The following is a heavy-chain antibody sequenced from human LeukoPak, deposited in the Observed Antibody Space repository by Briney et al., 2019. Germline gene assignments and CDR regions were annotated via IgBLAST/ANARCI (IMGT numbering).Heavy chain of an antibody. CDR2: ISSSGSTI. CDR1: GFTFSSYE. V-gene: IGHV3-48*03. CDR3: ASTHDYGDAFDI. Sequence: GGSLRLSCAASGFTFSSYEMNWVRQAPGKGLEWVSYISSSGSTIYYADSVKGRFTISRNNAKNSLYLQMNSLRAEDTAVYYCASTHDYGDAFDIWGQGTMVTVSS. D-gene: IGHD4-17*01. J-gene: IGHJ3*02.